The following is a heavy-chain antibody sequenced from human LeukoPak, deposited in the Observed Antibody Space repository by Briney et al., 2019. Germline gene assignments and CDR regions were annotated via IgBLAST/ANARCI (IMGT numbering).Heavy chain of an antibody. V-gene: IGHV3-23*01. Sequence: PGGSLRLSCAASGFTFSSYAMIWVRQAPGKGLEWVSAISGSGGSTYYADSVKGRFTISRDNSKNTLYLQMNSLRAEDTVVYYCAKVDGSYYYYYYGMDVWGQGTTVTVSS. CDR3: AKVDGSYYYYYYGMDV. CDR2: ISGSGGST. D-gene: IGHD1-26*01. J-gene: IGHJ6*02. CDR1: GFTFSSYA.